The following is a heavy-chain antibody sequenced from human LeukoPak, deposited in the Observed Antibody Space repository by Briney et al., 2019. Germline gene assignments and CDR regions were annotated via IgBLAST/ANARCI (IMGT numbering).Heavy chain of an antibody. D-gene: IGHD4-23*01. Sequence: SVKVSCKASGGTFSSYAISWVRQAPGQGLEWMGGIIPIFGTANYAQKFQGSVTITADESTSTAYMELSSLRSEDTAVYYCATVRGSTVVNFYFDLWGRGTLVTVSS. CDR2: IIPIFGTA. CDR1: GGTFSSYA. J-gene: IGHJ2*01. V-gene: IGHV1-69*13. CDR3: ATVRGSTVVNFYFDL.